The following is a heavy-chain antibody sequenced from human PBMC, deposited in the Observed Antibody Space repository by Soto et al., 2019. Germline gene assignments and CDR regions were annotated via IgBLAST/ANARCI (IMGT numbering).Heavy chain of an antibody. V-gene: IGHV3-30-3*01. CDR2: ISYDGSNK. Sequence: GGSLRLSCAASGFTFSSYAMHWVRQAPGKGLEWVAVISYDGSNKYYADSVKGRFTISRDNSKNTLYLQMNSLRAEDTAVYYCARAPFRRGYLKYYFDCWGQGTLVTVSS. D-gene: IGHD3-3*01. CDR1: GFTFSSYA. J-gene: IGHJ4*02. CDR3: ARAPFRRGYLKYYFDC.